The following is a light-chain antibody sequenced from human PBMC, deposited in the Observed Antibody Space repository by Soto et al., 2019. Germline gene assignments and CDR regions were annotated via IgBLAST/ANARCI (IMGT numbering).Light chain of an antibody. CDR1: SSDVGGYNY. CDR3: SSYTSSSTLPVV. J-gene: IGLJ2*01. Sequence: QSALTQPASVSGSPGQSITISCTGTSSDVGGYNYVSWYQQYPGKAPKLMIYDVSNRPSGVSNRFSGSKSGNTASLTISGLQAEDEADYYCSSYTSSSTLPVVFGGGTKLTVL. V-gene: IGLV2-14*01. CDR2: DVS.